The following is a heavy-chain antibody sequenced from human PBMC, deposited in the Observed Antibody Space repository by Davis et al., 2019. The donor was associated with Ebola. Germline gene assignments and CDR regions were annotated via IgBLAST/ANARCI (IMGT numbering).Heavy chain of an antibody. J-gene: IGHJ4*02. V-gene: IGHV3-21*01. CDR3: AKLEISGH. Sequence: SVKGRFTISRDNAKNSLYLQMNSLRAEDTAVYYCAKLEISGHWGQGTLVTVSS. D-gene: IGHD1-1*01.